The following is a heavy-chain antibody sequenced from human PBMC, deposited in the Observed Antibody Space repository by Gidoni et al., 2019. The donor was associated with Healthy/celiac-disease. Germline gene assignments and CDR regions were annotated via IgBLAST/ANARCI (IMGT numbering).Heavy chain of an antibody. J-gene: IGHJ4*02. CDR3: ASEVGGTGNPYFDY. V-gene: IGHV1-69*01. D-gene: IGHD3-10*01. CDR2: IIPIFGTA. CDR1: GGTFSTYA. Sequence: QVQLVQSGAEVTKPGSSVTVSCRASGGTFSTYAISWVRQAPGQGLEWVGGIIPIFGTANYAQKFQGRVTITADESTSTAYMELSSLRSEDTAVYYCASEVGGTGNPYFDYWGQGTLVTVSS.